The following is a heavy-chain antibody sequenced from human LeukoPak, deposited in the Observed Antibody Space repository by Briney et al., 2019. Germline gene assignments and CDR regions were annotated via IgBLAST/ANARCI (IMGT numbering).Heavy chain of an antibody. CDR3: ARGDYGAYGYFQH. V-gene: IGHV3-74*01. Sequence: GGSLRLSCAASGFTLSSYWMHWVRQAPGEGLVWVSRIDPDGSTTNYADSVKGRFTTSRDNAKNTLYLQMDSLRVEDTAVYYCARGDYGAYGYFQHWGQGTLVTVSS. J-gene: IGHJ1*01. CDR2: IDPDGSTT. CDR1: GFTLSSYW. D-gene: IGHD4-17*01.